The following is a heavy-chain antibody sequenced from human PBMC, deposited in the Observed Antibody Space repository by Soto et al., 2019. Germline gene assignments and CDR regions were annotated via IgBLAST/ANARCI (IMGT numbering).Heavy chain of an antibody. CDR1: GYSFSNYW. D-gene: IGHD4-17*01. V-gene: IGHV5-51*01. CDR2: IYPGDSDT. CDR3: ARRGTTVTHNWFDP. Sequence: GESLKISCQGSGYSFSNYWIAWVRQMPGKGLEWMGMIYPGDSDTRYSPSFQGQVTISADKSISTAYLQWGSLKASDTAMYYCARRGTTVTHNWFDPWGQGTLATVSS. J-gene: IGHJ5*02.